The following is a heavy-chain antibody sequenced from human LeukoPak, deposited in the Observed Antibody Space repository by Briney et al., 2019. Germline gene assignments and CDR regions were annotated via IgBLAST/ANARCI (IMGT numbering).Heavy chain of an antibody. CDR2: FDPEDGET. J-gene: IGHJ4*02. D-gene: IGHD3-22*01. Sequence: ASVKVSCKVSGYTLTELSMHWVRQAPGKGLEWMGGFDPEDGETIYAQKFQGRVTMTEDTSTDTAYMELSSLRSEDTAVYYCATEYYYDRTSDYWGQGTLVTVSS. CDR3: ATEYYYDRTSDY. V-gene: IGHV1-24*01. CDR1: GYTLTELS.